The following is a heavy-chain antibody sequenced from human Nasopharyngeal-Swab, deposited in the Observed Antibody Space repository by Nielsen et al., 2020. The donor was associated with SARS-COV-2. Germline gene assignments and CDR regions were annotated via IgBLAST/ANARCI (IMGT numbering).Heavy chain of an antibody. Sequence: GESLKISCSASGFIFKNYAMNWVRQAPGRGLEWVSAISGADDSTKYADSVKGRFTISRDNSKNTLDLQMNSLRAEDTAVYYCARDSYGYVGGAALLTHFDYWGQGTLVTVSS. V-gene: IGHV3-23*01. J-gene: IGHJ4*02. CDR1: GFIFKNYA. CDR3: ARDSYGYVGGAALLTHFDY. CDR2: ISGADDST. D-gene: IGHD5-18*01.